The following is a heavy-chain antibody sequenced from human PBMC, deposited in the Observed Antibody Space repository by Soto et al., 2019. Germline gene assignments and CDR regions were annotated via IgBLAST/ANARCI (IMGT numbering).Heavy chain of an antibody. V-gene: IGHV4-59*08. J-gene: IGHJ4*02. CDR3: ARQDDILTGVDY. CDR1: GGSISYYY. CDR2: INYSGST. Sequence: QVQLQESGPGLVKPSETLSLTCTVSGGSISYYYWSWIRQPPGKGLEWIGYINYSGSTNYNPSLKSRVSISIATSKNHFSLNLSSVSAADTAVYYCARQDDILTGVDYWGQGTLVTVSS. D-gene: IGHD3-9*01.